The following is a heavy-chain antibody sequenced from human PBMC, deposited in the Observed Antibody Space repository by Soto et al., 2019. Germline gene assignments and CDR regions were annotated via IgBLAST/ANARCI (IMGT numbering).Heavy chain of an antibody. CDR2: IKPDGSEK. D-gene: IGHD6-6*01. Sequence: EVQLVESGGGLVQPGGSLRLSCAASGFTFSSYWMSWVHQAPGKGLEWVANIKPDGSEKYYVDSVRGRFTISRDNVENSLNLQMNSLRAVDAALYYCARDEARPLGYWGQGTLVTVSS. CDR3: ARDEARPLGY. CDR1: GFTFSSYW. V-gene: IGHV3-7*01. J-gene: IGHJ4*02.